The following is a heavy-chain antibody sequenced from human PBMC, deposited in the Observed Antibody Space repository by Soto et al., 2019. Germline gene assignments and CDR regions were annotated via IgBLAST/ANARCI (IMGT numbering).Heavy chain of an antibody. J-gene: IGHJ6*04. CDR3: AEGGPRPVRSVSAV. CDR2: ISAYNGNT. V-gene: IGHV1-18*01. Sequence: ASLQNSDQTCGVNVKRLGLGGVRHTTGQRLEWMGWISAYNGNTDYAQKLQGRVTMTTDTSTSTADMELRSLRSDGTAVYFCAEGGPRPVRSVSAVWGNGSADTGSP. D-gene: IGHD3-10*02. CDR1: GVNVKRLG.